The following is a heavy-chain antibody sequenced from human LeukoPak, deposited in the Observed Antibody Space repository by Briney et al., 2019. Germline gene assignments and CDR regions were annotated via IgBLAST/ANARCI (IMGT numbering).Heavy chain of an antibody. D-gene: IGHD2-21*02. Sequence: GGSLRLSCAASGFTFSIHAIIWVRQAPGKGLEWVSTISGSGGKTYYADSVKGRFTISRDNSKNTLYLQMNSLRAEDTAIYYCAKDRAGGDYYYFYGMDVWGQGTTVTVSS. CDR3: AKDRAGGDYYYFYGMDV. J-gene: IGHJ6*02. V-gene: IGHV3-23*01. CDR1: GFTFSIHA. CDR2: ISGSGGKT.